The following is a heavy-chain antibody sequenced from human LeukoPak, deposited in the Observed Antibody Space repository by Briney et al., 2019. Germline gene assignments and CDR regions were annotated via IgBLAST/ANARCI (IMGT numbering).Heavy chain of an antibody. CDR3: ARDALGGGYYDILTGYYSGAYFDY. J-gene: IGHJ4*02. CDR1: GFTFSSYS. CDR2: ISSSSSYI. V-gene: IGHV3-21*01. D-gene: IGHD3-9*01. Sequence: GGSLRLSCAASGFTFSSYSMNWVRQAPGKGLEWVSSISSSSSYIYYVDSVKGRFTISRDNAKNSLYPQMNSLRAEDTAVYYCARDALGGGYYDILTGYYSGAYFDYWGQGTLVTVSS.